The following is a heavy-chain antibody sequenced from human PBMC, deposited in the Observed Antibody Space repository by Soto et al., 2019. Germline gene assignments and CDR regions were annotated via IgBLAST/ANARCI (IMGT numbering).Heavy chain of an antibody. D-gene: IGHD6-6*01. CDR1: GGSISSYY. J-gene: IGHJ6*02. CDR2: IYYSGST. Sequence: SETLSLTCTVSGGSISSYYWSWIRQPPGKGLEWIGYIYYSGSTNYNPSLKSRVTISVDTSKNQFSLKLSSVTAADTAVYYCARAAGKQLARFYYYYGMDVWGQGTTVTVSS. V-gene: IGHV4-59*08. CDR3: ARAAGKQLARFYYYYGMDV.